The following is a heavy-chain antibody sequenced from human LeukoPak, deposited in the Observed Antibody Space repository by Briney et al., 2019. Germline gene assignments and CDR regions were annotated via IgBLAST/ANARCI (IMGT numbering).Heavy chain of an antibody. D-gene: IGHD5-24*01. Sequence: SVKVSCKASGGTFSSYAISWVRQAPGQGLEWMGGIIPIFGTANYAQKFQGRVTITADESTSTAYMELSSLRSEDTAVYYHARFGRRDGYNYFDYWGQGTLVTVSS. CDR2: IIPIFGTA. V-gene: IGHV1-69*13. J-gene: IGHJ4*02. CDR1: GGTFSSYA. CDR3: ARFGRRDGYNYFDY.